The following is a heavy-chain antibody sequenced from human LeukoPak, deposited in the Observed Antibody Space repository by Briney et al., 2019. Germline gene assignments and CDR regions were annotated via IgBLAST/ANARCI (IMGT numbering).Heavy chain of an antibody. D-gene: IGHD3-16*02. V-gene: IGHV1-2*04. CDR1: GYTFTGYY. Sequence: ASVKVSCKASGYTFTGYYMHWVRQAPGQGLEWMGWINPNSGGTNYAQKFQGWVTMTRDTSISTAYMELSRLRSDDTAVYYCARDVVFGSYRYNWFDYWGQGTLVTVSS. J-gene: IGHJ4*02. CDR2: INPNSGGT. CDR3: ARDVVFGSYRYNWFDY.